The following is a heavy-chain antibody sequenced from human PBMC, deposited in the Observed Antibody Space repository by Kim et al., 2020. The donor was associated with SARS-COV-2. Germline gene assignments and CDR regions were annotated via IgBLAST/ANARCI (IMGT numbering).Heavy chain of an antibody. Sequence: QKFQGRVTITRDTSASTAYMELSSLRSEDTAVYYCARGEALWRMGHLVYWGQGTLVTVSS. D-gene: IGHD3-10*01. J-gene: IGHJ4*02. V-gene: IGHV1-3*01. CDR3: ARGEALWRMGHLVY.